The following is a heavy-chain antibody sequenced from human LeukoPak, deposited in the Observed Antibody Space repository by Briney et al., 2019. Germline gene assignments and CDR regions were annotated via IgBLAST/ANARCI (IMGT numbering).Heavy chain of an antibody. V-gene: IGHV4-34*01. CDR3: ARGVAASH. CDR1: GGSFSGYY. D-gene: IGHD6-19*01. CDR2: INHSGST. Sequence: SETLSLTCAVYGGSFSGYYWSWIRQPPGKGLEWIGEINHSGSTNYNPSLKSRVTISVDTSKNQFSLKLSSVTAADTAVYYCARGVAASHWGQGTLVTVSS. J-gene: IGHJ4*02.